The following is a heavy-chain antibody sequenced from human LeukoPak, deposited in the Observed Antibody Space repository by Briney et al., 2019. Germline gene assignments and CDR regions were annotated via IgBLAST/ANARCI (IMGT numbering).Heavy chain of an antibody. V-gene: IGHV4-39*07. CDR1: GGSISSNNYH. CDR2: MNYSGSI. J-gene: IGHJ6*03. CDR3: ARSLRDYYYYMDV. Sequence: KTSETLSLTCTVSGGSISSNNYHWGWLRQPPGKGLEWIGSMNYSGSIYYNPSLKSRVTISLHTSNSQFSLKLTSETAADSAVYYCARSLRDYYYYMDVWGKGTAVTVSS.